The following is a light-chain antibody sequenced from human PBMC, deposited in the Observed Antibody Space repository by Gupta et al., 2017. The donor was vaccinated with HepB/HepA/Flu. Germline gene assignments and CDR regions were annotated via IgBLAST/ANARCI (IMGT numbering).Light chain of an antibody. CDR2: LNSDGSH. CDR3: QTWGTGIHV. J-gene: IGLJ2*01. V-gene: IGLV4-69*01. Sequence: QLVLTPSPSASASLVASVNLTCTLSSGHTNYAIAWHQQQPEKGPRFLMKLNSDGSHNKAYGIPYRFSGSSSGAERYLTISRLQSEDEADYYCQTWGTGIHVFGGGTKLTVL. CDR1: SGHTNYA.